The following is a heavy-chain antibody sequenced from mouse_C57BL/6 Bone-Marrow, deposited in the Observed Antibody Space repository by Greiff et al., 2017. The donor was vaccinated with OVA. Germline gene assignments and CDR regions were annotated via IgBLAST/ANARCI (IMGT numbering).Heavy chain of an antibody. J-gene: IGHJ4*01. Sequence: EVQRVESGGGLVQPKGSLKLSCAASGFSFNTYAMNWVRQAPGKGLEWVARIRSKSNNYATYYADSVKDRFTISRDDSESMLYLQMNNLKTEDTAMYYCVRRGFSSPYAMDYWGQGTSVTVSS. CDR2: IRSKSNNYAT. V-gene: IGHV10-1*01. CDR3: VRRGFSSPYAMDY. CDR1: GFSFNTYA. D-gene: IGHD1-1*01.